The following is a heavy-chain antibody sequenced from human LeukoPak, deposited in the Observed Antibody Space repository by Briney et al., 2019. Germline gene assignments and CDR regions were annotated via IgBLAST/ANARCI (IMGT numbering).Heavy chain of an antibody. CDR2: IWYDGSNK. J-gene: IGHJ4*02. Sequence: PGGSLRLSCSASGFTFKSYAMHWVRQAPGKGLEWVAVIWYDGSNKYYADSVKGRFTISRDNSKNTLYLQMNSLRAEDTAVYYCAREVGARFDYWGQGTLVTVSS. CDR3: AREVGARFDY. CDR1: GFTFKSYA. D-gene: IGHD1-26*01. V-gene: IGHV3-33*08.